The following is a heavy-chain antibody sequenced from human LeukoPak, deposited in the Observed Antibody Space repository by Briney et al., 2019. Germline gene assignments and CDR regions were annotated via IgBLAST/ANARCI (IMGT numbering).Heavy chain of an antibody. D-gene: IGHD2-15*01. CDR2: IRYDGSNK. CDR1: GFTFSSYG. CDR3: ARDRGGYCSGGSCYGVAFDI. V-gene: IGHV3-30*02. J-gene: IGHJ3*02. Sequence: GGSLRLSCAASGFTFSSYGMHWVRQAPGKGLEGVAFIRYDGSNKYYADSVKGRFTISRDNSKNTLYLQMNSLRAEDTAVYYCARDRGGYCSGGSCYGVAFDIWGQGTMVTVSS.